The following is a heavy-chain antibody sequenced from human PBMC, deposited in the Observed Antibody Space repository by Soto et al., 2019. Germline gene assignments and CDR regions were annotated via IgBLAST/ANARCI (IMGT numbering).Heavy chain of an antibody. V-gene: IGHV4-59*01. CDR2: IYYSGST. CDR1: GGSISSYY. CDR3: ARHIREAAACFDP. D-gene: IGHD6-13*01. J-gene: IGHJ5*02. Sequence: PSETLSLTCTVSGGSISSYYWSWIRQPPGKGLEWIGYIYYSGSTNYNPSLKSRVTISVDTSKNQFSLKLSSVTAADTAVYYCARHIREAAACFDPWGQGTLVTVSS.